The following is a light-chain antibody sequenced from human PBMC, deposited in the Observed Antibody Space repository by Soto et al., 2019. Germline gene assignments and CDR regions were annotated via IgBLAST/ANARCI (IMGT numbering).Light chain of an antibody. V-gene: IGKV3D-15*01. CDR3: HQRQYWPPIT. CDR1: QSVSSN. CDR2: GAS. Sequence: IMMKQSPATLSVTQGERATLSCRASQSVSSNLAWYQQKPGQAPRLLIYGASTRATGIPARFSGSGSGTDFTLTISSLEPEDFAVYYCHQRQYWPPITFGQGTRLEIK. J-gene: IGKJ5*01.